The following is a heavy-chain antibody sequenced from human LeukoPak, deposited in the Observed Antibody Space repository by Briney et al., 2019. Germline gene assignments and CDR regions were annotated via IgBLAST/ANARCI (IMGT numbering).Heavy chain of an antibody. CDR1: GGSISSYY. CDR2: IYTSWST. CDR3: AITGRRNYYFNY. V-gene: IGHV4-4*07. Sequence: SETLSLTCTVSGGSISSYYWSWIRQPAGKGLEWIGRIYTSWSTNYNPSLKSRDTMSADTSKNQFSLKLSSVTAADTAVYYCAITGRRNYYFNYWGQGTLVTVSS. J-gene: IGHJ4*02. D-gene: IGHD1-1*01.